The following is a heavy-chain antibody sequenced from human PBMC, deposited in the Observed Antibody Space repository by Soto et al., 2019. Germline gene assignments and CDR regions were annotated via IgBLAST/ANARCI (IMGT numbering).Heavy chain of an antibody. CDR2: ISWNSGSI. D-gene: IGHD1-26*01. J-gene: IGHJ6*02. CDR3: AKDRGGGSYSSYYYYYGMDV. CDR1: GFTFDDYA. Sequence: EVQLVESGGGLVQPGRSLRLSCAASGFTFDDYAMHWVRQAPGKGLEWVSGISWNSGSIGYADSVKGRFTISRDNAKNSLYLQMNSLRAEDTALYYCAKDRGGGSYSSYYYYYGMDVWGQGTTVTVSS. V-gene: IGHV3-9*01.